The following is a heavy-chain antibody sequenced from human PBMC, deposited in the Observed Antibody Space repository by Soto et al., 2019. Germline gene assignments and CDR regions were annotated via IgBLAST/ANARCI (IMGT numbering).Heavy chain of an antibody. CDR2: IYYSGST. D-gene: IGHD4-17*01. CDR1: GGSIFSHY. V-gene: IGHV4-59*11. Sequence: SETLSLTCTVSGGSIFSHYWGWIRQPPGKGLEYIGYIYYSGSTNYNPSLKSRVTISVDMSREQFSLKLTSVTAADTAVYYCAAGIRGYGTLDYYYYGMDVWGQGTTVTVSS. CDR3: AAGIRGYGTLDYYYYGMDV. J-gene: IGHJ6*02.